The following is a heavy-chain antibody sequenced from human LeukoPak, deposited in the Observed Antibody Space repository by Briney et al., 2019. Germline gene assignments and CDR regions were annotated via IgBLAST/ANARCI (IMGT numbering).Heavy chain of an antibody. CDR1: GGSISSGSYY. D-gene: IGHD1-1*01. J-gene: IGHJ4*02. CDR2: FYTSGST. Sequence: SETLSLTCTVSGGSISSGSYYWSWIRQPAGKGLEWIGRFYTSGSTNYNPSLKSRVTISVDTSRNQFSLSLRSMTAADTAVYYCARTEPSGTTSHWGQGTLVTVSS. CDR3: ARTEPSGTTSH. V-gene: IGHV4-61*02.